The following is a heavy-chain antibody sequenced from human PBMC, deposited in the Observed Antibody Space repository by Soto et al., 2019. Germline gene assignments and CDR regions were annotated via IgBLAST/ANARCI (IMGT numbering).Heavy chain of an antibody. D-gene: IGHD6-13*01. CDR1: TFTFTDYA. Sequence: EVQLLESGGGLVRPGGSLRLSCVASTFTFTDYAMSWVRQAPGTGLEWVSGISGSGGTTYYAEDVKGRFSISRDNSENTLYLHLNNLRVEDTSISYCATISDRGIAAALDLWGQGTLVTVSS. V-gene: IGHV3-23*01. J-gene: IGHJ4*02. CDR3: ATISDRGIAAALDL. CDR2: ISGSGGTT.